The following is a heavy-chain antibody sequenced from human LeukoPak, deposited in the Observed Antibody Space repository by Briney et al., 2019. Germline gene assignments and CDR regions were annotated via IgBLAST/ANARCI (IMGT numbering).Heavy chain of an antibody. D-gene: IGHD6-13*01. J-gene: IGHJ5*02. CDR2: ISAYNGNT. CDR1: GGTFSSYA. CDR3: ARGGGIAAAGNWFDP. Sequence: ASVKVSCKASGGTFSSYAISWVRQAPGQGLEWMGWISAYNGNTNYAQKLQGRVTMTTDTSTSTAYMELRSLRSDDTAVYYCARGGGIAAAGNWFDPWGQGTLVTVSS. V-gene: IGHV1-18*01.